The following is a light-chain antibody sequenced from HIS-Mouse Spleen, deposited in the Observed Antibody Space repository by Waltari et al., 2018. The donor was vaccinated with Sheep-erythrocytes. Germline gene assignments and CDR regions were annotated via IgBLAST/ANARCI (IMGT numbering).Light chain of an antibody. CDR2: EVS. Sequence: QSALTQPPSAPGSPGPSVTIPCTGTSSDVGCYNYVPWYQQHPGKAPKRMIHEVSKRPSGVPDRFSGSKSGNTASLTVSGLQAEDEADYYCSSYAGSNNWVFGGGTKLTVL. CDR3: SSYAGSNNWV. V-gene: IGLV2-8*01. CDR1: SSDVGCYNY. J-gene: IGLJ3*02.